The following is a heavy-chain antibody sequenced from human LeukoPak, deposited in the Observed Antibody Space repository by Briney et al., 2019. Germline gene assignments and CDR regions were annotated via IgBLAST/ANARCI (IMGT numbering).Heavy chain of an antibody. V-gene: IGHV1-2*02. CDR3: ARDRPSWYRTGFDP. Sequence: ASVKVSCKASGYTFTGYYMHWVRQAPGQGLEWMGWINPNSGGTNYAQKFQGRVTMTRDTSISTAYMELSRLRSDDTAVYYCARDRPSWYRTGFDPWGQGTLVTVSS. D-gene: IGHD6-13*01. CDR1: GYTFTGYY. J-gene: IGHJ5*02. CDR2: INPNSGGT.